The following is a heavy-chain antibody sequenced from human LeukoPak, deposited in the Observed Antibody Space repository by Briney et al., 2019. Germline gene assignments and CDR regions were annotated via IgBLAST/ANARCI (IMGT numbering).Heavy chain of an antibody. Sequence: GESLKISCKGSGYSFTSYWIGWVRQMPGKGLEWMGIIYPGDSDTRYSPSFQGQVTISADKSISTAYLQWSSLKASDTAMYYCARQYYGSGSKDYYYMDVWGKGTTVTISS. CDR1: GYSFTSYW. CDR2: IYPGDSDT. V-gene: IGHV5-51*01. D-gene: IGHD3-10*01. J-gene: IGHJ6*03. CDR3: ARQYYGSGSKDYYYMDV.